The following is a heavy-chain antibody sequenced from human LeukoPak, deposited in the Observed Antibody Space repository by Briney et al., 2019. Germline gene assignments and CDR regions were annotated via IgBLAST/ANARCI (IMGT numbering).Heavy chain of an antibody. Sequence: GGSLRLSCAVSGLTFSSSWMDWVRQAPGKGLEWVASINPDGNKKYSADSVKGRFTVSRDNAENSLYLQMNSLRVEDTAFYYCARDLAYSRLDYWGQGMLVTVSS. CDR2: INPDGNKK. V-gene: IGHV3-7*01. CDR3: ARDLAYSRLDY. D-gene: IGHD5-18*01. J-gene: IGHJ4*02. CDR1: GLTFSSSW.